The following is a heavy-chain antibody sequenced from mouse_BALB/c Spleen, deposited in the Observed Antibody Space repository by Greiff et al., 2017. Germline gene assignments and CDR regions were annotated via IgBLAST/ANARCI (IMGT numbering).Heavy chain of an antibody. D-gene: IGHD1-1*01. CDR2: ISSGGST. J-gene: IGHJ4*01. CDR1: GFTFSSYA. Sequence: DVMLVESGGGLVKPGGSLKLSCAASGFTFSSYAMSWVRQTPEKRLEWVASISSGGSTYYPDSVKGRFTISRDNARNILYLQMSSLRSEDTAMYYCARQINYYGSSSYAMDYWGQGTSVTVSS. V-gene: IGHV5-6-5*01. CDR3: ARQINYYGSSSYAMDY.